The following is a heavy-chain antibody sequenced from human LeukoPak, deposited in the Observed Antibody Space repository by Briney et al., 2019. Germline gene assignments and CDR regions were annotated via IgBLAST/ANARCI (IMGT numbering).Heavy chain of an antibody. CDR3: ARVGLEPAYFDY. Sequence: TSETLSLTCTVSGGSISSYYWSWIRQPPGKGLEWIGYIYYSGSTNYNPSLKSRVTISVDTSKNQFSLKLSSVTAADTAVYYCARVGLEPAYFDYWGQGTLVTVSS. CDR2: IYYSGST. V-gene: IGHV4-59*01. CDR1: GGSISSYY. D-gene: IGHD1-1*01. J-gene: IGHJ4*02.